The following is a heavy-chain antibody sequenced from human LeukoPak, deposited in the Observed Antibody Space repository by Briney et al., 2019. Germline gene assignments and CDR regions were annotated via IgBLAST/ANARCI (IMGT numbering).Heavy chain of an antibody. J-gene: IGHJ4*02. V-gene: IGHV1-2*02. CDR3: AGAEYYYDSSGYYPPSY. CDR2: INPNNGGT. D-gene: IGHD3-22*01. CDR1: GYTFTGYY. Sequence: GASAKVSCKASGYTFTGYYMHWVRQAPGQGLEWMEWINPNNGGTNYAQKFQGRVTMTRDTSTSTVYMELSSLRSEDTAVYYCAGAEYYYDSSGYYPPSYWGQGTLVTVSS.